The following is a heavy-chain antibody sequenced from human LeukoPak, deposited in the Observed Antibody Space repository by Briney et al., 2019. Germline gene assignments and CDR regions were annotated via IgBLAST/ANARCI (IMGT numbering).Heavy chain of an antibody. CDR2: IWYDVNHK. CDR3: ARGGDAAGHYYGMDV. Sequence: GGSLRLSCAASGFTFNSYGMHWVRQAPGKGQEWVAVIWYDVNHKYYADSVKGRFIISRDNSKNTLYLQMNSLRVEDTALYYCARGGDAAGHYYGMDVWGQGTTVTVSS. V-gene: IGHV3-33*01. CDR1: GFTFNSYG. J-gene: IGHJ6*02. D-gene: IGHD3-10*01.